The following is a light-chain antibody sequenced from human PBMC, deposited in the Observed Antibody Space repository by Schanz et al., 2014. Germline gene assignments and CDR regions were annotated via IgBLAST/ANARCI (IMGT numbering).Light chain of an antibody. CDR2: DVS. CDR1: SSDVGGYNY. J-gene: IGLJ3*02. CDR3: CSYAGSSWV. Sequence: QSALTQPRSVSGSPGQSVTISCTGTSSDVGGYNYVSWYQQHPGTAPELMIYDVSKRPSGVPDRFSGSKSGNTASLTISGLQAEDEADYYCCSYAGSSWVFGGGTKLTVL. V-gene: IGLV2-11*01.